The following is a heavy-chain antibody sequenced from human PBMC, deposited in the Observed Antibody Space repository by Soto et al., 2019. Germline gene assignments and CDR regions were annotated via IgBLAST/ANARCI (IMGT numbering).Heavy chain of an antibody. J-gene: IGHJ5*02. CDR3: ARDRRDSSSWSTNTNWFVP. CDR1: GFTFRSFT. V-gene: IGHV3-21*01. CDR2: ISSNSAYI. Sequence: GSLRLSCAASGFTFRSFTMNWVRQAPGKGLEWVSTISSNSAYIYYTDALRGRFTISRDNAKKSLHLQMNSLRAEDTAVYYCARDRRDSSSWSTNTNWFVPVGQGTLVNVSS. D-gene: IGHD6-13*01.